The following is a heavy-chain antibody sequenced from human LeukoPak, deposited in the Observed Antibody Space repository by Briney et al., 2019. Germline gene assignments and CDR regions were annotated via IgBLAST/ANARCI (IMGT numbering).Heavy chain of an antibody. D-gene: IGHD1-26*01. J-gene: IGHJ6*03. Sequence: PSETLSLTCAVYGGSFSGYYWSWIRQPPGKGLEWIGEINHSGSTNYNPYLQSRVTISVETSKNQFSLKLNPVAAADTAVYYCAIKVDPSYYYYYYMDVWGKGTTVTVSS. CDR3: AIKVDPSYYYYYYMDV. CDR1: GGSFSGYY. CDR2: INHSGST. V-gene: IGHV4-34*01.